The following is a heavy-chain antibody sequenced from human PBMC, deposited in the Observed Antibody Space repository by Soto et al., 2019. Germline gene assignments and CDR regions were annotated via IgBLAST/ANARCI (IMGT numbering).Heavy chain of an antibody. J-gene: IGHJ4*02. D-gene: IGHD3-22*01. Sequence: QVQLVQSGAEVKKPGSSVKVSCKASGGTFSSYAISWVRQAPGQGLEWMGGIIPIFGTANYAQKFQGRVTITADESTSTAYMELSSLRSEDTAVYYCARDLYYYDSSGYYSPFDYWGQGTLDTVSS. CDR3: ARDLYYYDSSGYYSPFDY. V-gene: IGHV1-69*01. CDR2: IIPIFGTA. CDR1: GGTFSSYA.